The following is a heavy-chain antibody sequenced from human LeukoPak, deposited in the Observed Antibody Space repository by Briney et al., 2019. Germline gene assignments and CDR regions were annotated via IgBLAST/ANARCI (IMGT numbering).Heavy chain of an antibody. D-gene: IGHD3-9*01. CDR3: ARRKGYDIMTAYGY. CDR2: IYPGDSNT. Sequence: GESLKISCHGSGYTFSNYWIGWVRQKPGKGLEWMGIIYPGDSNTRYSPSFQGQVTISADKSINTAYLQWSSLRASDTAMYYCARRKGYDIMTAYGYWGQGTLVTVSS. V-gene: IGHV5-51*01. J-gene: IGHJ4*02. CDR1: GYTFSNYW.